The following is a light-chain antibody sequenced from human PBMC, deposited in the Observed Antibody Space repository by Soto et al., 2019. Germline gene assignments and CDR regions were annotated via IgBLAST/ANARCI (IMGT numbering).Light chain of an antibody. Sequence: EVVLTQSPATLSLSPGERATLSCRASETVRTFVDWYQQKPGQAPRLLIHGASNRATGIPARFSGSGSGTDFTLTISNLEPEDFAVYYCQQHSHWPPWTFGQGTRVEI. J-gene: IGKJ1*01. CDR2: GAS. V-gene: IGKV3-11*01. CDR3: QQHSHWPPWT. CDR1: ETVRTF.